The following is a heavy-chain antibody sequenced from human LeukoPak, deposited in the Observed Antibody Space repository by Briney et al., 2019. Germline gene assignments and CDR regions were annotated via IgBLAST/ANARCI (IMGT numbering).Heavy chain of an antibody. CDR2: IYTSGST. CDR3: ARATIFGVVKYFDY. D-gene: IGHD3-3*01. J-gene: IGHJ4*02. V-gene: IGHV4-61*02. CDR1: GGSISSGSYY. Sequence: PSETLSLTCTVSGGSISSGSYYWSWIRQPAGTGLAWIGRIYTSGSTNYNPSLKSRVTISVDTSKNQFSLKPSSVTAADTAVYYCARATIFGVVKYFDYWGQGTLVTVSS.